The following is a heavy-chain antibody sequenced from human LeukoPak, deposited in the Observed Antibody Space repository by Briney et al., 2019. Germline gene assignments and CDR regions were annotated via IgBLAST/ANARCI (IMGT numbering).Heavy chain of an antibody. V-gene: IGHV4-34*01. Sequence: PSETLSLTCAVYGGSFSGYYWSWIRQPPGKGLEWIGEINHSGSTNYNPSLKSRVTISVDTSKNQFSLKLSSVTAADTAAYYCARLFRSGSYSTLFDYWGQGTLVTVSS. CDR2: INHSGST. CDR3: ARLFRSGSYSTLFDY. D-gene: IGHD3-10*01. J-gene: IGHJ4*02. CDR1: GGSFSGYY.